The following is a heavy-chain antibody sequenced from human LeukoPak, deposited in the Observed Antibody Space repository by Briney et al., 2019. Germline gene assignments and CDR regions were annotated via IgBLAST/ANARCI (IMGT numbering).Heavy chain of an antibody. CDR3: TTECNGYDYFDY. V-gene: IGHV3-15*01. CDR1: GFTFSNAW. Sequence: GGSLRLSCAASGFTFSNAWMSWVRQAPGKGLEWVGRIKSKTDGGTTDYAAPVKGRFTISRDDSKNTLYLQMNSLKTEDTAVYYCTTECNGYDYFDYWGQGTLVTVSS. D-gene: IGHD5-12*01. J-gene: IGHJ4*02. CDR2: IKSKTDGGTT.